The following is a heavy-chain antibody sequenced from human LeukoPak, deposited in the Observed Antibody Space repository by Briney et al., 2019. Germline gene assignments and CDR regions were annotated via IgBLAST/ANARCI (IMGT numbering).Heavy chain of an antibody. J-gene: IGHJ5*02. CDR1: GGSISSSSYY. CDR3: ASLRNIVVVPAASPGS. D-gene: IGHD2-2*01. Sequence: PSETLFLTCTVSGGSISSSSYYWGWIRQPPGKGLEGIGSIYYSGSTYYNPSLKSRVTISVDTSKNQFSLKLSSVTAADTAVYYCASLRNIVVVPAASPGSWGQGTLVTVSS. CDR2: IYYSGST. V-gene: IGHV4-39*01.